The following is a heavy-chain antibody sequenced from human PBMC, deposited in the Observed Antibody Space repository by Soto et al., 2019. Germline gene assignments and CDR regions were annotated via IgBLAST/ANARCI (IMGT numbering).Heavy chain of an antibody. J-gene: IGHJ6*02. CDR2: MNPNSANT. Sequence: QVQLGQSGAEVKKPGASVKVSCKASGYTFTSYDINWVRQATGQGVEGMGWMNPNSANTVYAQTFQGRVSMTRNTSISTAYMELSSLGSEDTAVYYCAREGVRGMEVWGQGTTVTVSS. CDR3: AREGVRGMEV. V-gene: IGHV1-8*01. D-gene: IGHD3-16*01. CDR1: GYTFTSYD.